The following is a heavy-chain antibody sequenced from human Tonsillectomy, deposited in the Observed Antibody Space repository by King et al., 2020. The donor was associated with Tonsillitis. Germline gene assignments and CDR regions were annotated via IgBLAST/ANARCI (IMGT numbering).Heavy chain of an antibody. CDR1: GFTFSAYW. J-gene: IGHJ6*02. Sequence: VQLVESGGGLVQPGGSLRLSCAASGFTFSAYWMTWVRQAPGKGLEWVANIKQDGSEKYYVDSVKGRFTISRENAKNSLSLQMNSLRDEDTAVYYCARHNSATYYYGSGSPFYYYGMDVWGQGTTVTVSS. CDR2: IKQDGSEK. D-gene: IGHD3-10*01. CDR3: ARHNSATYYYGSGSPFYYYGMDV. V-gene: IGHV3-7*01.